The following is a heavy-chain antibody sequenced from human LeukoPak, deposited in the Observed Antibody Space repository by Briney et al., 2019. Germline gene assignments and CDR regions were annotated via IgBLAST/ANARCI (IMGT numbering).Heavy chain of an antibody. Sequence: GGSLRLSCAASGFTFSSYAMSWVRQAPGKGLEWVSAISGSGGSTYYADSVKGRFTISRDNSKNTLYLQMNSLRAEDTAVYYCAKIVQSTAYCSGGSCYGPTSVSYDMDVWGKGTTVTVSS. V-gene: IGHV3-23*01. CDR1: GFTFSSYA. CDR2: ISGSGGST. D-gene: IGHD2-15*01. CDR3: AKIVQSTAYCSGGSCYGPTSVSYDMDV. J-gene: IGHJ6*03.